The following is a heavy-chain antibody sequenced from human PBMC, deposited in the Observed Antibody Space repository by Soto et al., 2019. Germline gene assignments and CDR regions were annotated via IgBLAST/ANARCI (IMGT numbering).Heavy chain of an antibody. D-gene: IGHD5-18*01. V-gene: IGHV3-23*01. Sequence: EVQLLESGGGLVQPGGSLRLSCAASGFTFSSYAMSWVRPAPGKGRVWVSAISGSGCSTYYADSVKGRFTLSRDNSKNPLYLQMNSLRAEDTAVYYCAKDPGYSYGYDYYYCMDVWGQGTTVTVSS. J-gene: IGHJ6*02. CDR1: GFTFSSYA. CDR3: AKDPGYSYGYDYYYCMDV. CDR2: ISGSGCST.